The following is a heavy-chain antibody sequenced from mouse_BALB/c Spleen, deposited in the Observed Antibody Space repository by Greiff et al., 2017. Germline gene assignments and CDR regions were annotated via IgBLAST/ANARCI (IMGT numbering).Heavy chain of an antibody. CDR1: GYTFTSYW. D-gene: IGHD1-1*01. J-gene: IGHJ2*01. CDR3: ARYGTVVDY. V-gene: IGHV1-7*01. Sequence: VQLQQSGAELAKPGASVKMSCKASGYTFTSYWMHWVKQRPGQGLEWIGYINPSTGYTEYNQKFKDKATLTADKSSSTAYMQLSSLTSEDSAVYYCARYGTVVDYWGQGTTLIVSS. CDR2: INPSTGYT.